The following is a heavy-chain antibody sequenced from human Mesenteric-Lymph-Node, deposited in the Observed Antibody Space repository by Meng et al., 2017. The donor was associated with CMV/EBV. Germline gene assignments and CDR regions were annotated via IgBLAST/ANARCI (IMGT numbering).Heavy chain of an antibody. CDR1: GGTFSSYA. CDR2: IIPIFGIA. J-gene: IGHJ4*02. Sequence: KASGGTFSSYAISWVRQAPGQGLEWMGRIIPIFGIANYAQKFQGRVTITADKSTSTAYMELSSLRSEDTAMYYCARDLEIPVAGPFDSWGQGTLVTVSS. D-gene: IGHD6-19*01. CDR3: ARDLEIPVAGPFDS. V-gene: IGHV1-69*04.